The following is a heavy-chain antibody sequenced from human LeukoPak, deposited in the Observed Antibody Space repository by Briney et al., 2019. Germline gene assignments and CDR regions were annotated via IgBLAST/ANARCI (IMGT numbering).Heavy chain of an antibody. V-gene: IGHV4-34*01. CDR1: GGSFSGYY. CDR2: INHSGST. D-gene: IGHD4-11*01. CDR3: AGGNPHSNNDY. J-gene: IGHJ4*02. Sequence: SETLSLTCAVYGGSFSGYYWSWIRQPPGKGLEWIGEINHSGSTNYNPSLKSRVTISVDTSKNQFSLKLSSVTAADTAVYYCAGGNPHSNNDYWGQGTLVTVSS.